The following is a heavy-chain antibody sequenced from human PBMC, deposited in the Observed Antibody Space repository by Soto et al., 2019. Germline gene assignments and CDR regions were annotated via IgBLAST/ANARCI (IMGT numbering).Heavy chain of an antibody. CDR1: GFTFSSYW. J-gene: IGHJ4*02. Sequence: EVQQLESGGGLVQHGGTLRLSCAASGFTFSSYWMHWVRQAPGKGMLWVSRINSDGSSTSYADSVKGRFTSARDNAKNTLYLQMNSLRAEDTAVYYCASFPRRSSSWYPDYWGQGTLVTVSS. D-gene: IGHD6-13*01. V-gene: IGHV3-74*01. CDR3: ASFPRRSSSWYPDY. CDR2: INSDGSST.